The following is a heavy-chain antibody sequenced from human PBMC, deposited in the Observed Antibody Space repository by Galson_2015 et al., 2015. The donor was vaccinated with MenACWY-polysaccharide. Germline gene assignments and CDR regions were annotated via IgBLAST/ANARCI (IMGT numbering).Heavy chain of an antibody. D-gene: IGHD4-23*01. CDR2: IFPDNSDP. V-gene: IGHV5-51*03. CDR1: GYIFNNYW. CDR3: ARLRGLGGQFYCDF. Sequence: QSGAEVTKPGESLKISCKASGYIFNNYWIGWVRQMPDKGLEWMGRIFPDNSDPRYSPSFQGQVTVSVDKSTSTAYLHLSGLKASDTRIYYCARLRGLGGQFYCDFWGQGSLVTVSS. J-gene: IGHJ4*02.